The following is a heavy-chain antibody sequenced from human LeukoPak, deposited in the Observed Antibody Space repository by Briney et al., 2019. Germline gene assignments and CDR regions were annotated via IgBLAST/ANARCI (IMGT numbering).Heavy chain of an antibody. J-gene: IGHJ4*02. D-gene: IGHD6-19*01. CDR3: AREGMAVGFARFPIFNY. CDR2: IYYSGST. Sequence: SETLSLTCTVSGGSISSSSYYWGWIRQPPGRGLQWIGDIYYSGSTNYNPSLKSRVTISVDTSKNQFSLRLTSVTAADTAVYYCAREGMAVGFARFPIFNYWGQGTLVTVSS. CDR1: GGSISSSSYY. V-gene: IGHV4-61*01.